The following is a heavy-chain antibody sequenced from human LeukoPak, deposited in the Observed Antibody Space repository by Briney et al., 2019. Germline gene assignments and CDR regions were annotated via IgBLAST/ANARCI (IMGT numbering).Heavy chain of an antibody. CDR2: INPSGGST. D-gene: IGHD3-3*01. CDR3: ARDPIYDFWSGPLDY. CDR1: GYTFTSYY. V-gene: IGHV1-46*03. J-gene: IGHJ4*02. Sequence: ASVKVSCKASGYTFTSYYMHWVRQAPGQGLEWMGIINPSGGSTSYAQKFQGRVTMTRDTSTSTVYMQLSSLRSEDTAVYYCARDPIYDFWSGPLDYWGQGTLVTVSS.